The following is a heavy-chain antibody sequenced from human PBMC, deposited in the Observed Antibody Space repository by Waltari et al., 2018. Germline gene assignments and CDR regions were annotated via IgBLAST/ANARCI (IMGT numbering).Heavy chain of an antibody. CDR1: GYSISSGYY. Sequence: QVQLQESGPGLVKPSETLSLTCAVSGYSISSGYYWGWIRQPPGKGLEWIGSIYHSGSTYYNPSLKSRVTISVDTSKNQFSLKLSSVTAADTAVYYCARVRYYYDSSGYPDAFDIWGQGTMVTVSS. D-gene: IGHD3-22*01. CDR3: ARVRYYYDSSGYPDAFDI. V-gene: IGHV4-38-2*01. CDR2: IYHSGST. J-gene: IGHJ3*02.